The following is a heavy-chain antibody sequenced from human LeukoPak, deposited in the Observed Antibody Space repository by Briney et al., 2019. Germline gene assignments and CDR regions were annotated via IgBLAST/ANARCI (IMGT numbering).Heavy chain of an antibody. V-gene: IGHV4-59*01. D-gene: IGHD5-24*01. Sequence: SETLSLTCTVSGGSISSYYWSWIRQPPEKGLEWIGYIYYSGSTNYNPSLKSRVTTSVDTSKNQFSLKLSSVTAADTAVYYCAREARDGYNYYSDYWGQGTLVTVSS. CDR2: IYYSGST. CDR1: GGSISSYY. J-gene: IGHJ4*02. CDR3: AREARDGYNYYSDY.